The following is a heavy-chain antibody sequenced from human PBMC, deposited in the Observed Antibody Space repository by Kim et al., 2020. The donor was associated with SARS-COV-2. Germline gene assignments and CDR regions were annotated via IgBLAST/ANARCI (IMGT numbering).Heavy chain of an antibody. CDR1: GFTFSSYS. D-gene: IGHD1-26*01. CDR2: ISSSSSTI. Sequence: GGSLRLSCAASGFTFSSYSMNWVRQAPGKGLEWVSYISSSSSTIYYADSVKGRFTISRDNAKNSLYLQMNSLRDEDTAVYYCARPSSYSGGYYVYWGQGTPGTLSP. CDR3: ARPSSYSGGYYVY. J-gene: IGHJ4*02. V-gene: IGHV3-48*02.